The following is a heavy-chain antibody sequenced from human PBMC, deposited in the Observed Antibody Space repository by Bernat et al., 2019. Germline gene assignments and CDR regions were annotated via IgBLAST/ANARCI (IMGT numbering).Heavy chain of an antibody. D-gene: IGHD4-17*01. V-gene: IGHV3-30*18. CDR1: GFTFSSYG. CDR2: ISYDGSNK. CDR3: AKEYGDHGWFDY. Sequence: QVQLVESGGGVVQPGRSLRLSCAASGFTFSSYGMHWVRQAPGKGLEWVAVISYDGSNKYYADSVKGRFTISRDNSKNTLYLQMNSLRAEDTAVYYCAKEYGDHGWFDYWGQGTLVTVSS. J-gene: IGHJ4*02.